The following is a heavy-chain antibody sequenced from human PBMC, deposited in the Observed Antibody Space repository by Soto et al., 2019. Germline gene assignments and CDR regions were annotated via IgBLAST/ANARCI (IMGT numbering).Heavy chain of an antibody. CDR2: ISSSSSHI. CDR3: ARDPYPYYDSSGYYFGWFDP. Sequence: PVGSLRLSCAASGFTFSSYSMNWVRQAPGKGLEWVSSISSSSSHIYYADSVKGRFTISRDNAKNSLYLQMNSLRAEDTAVYYCARDPYPYYDSSGYYFGWFDPWGQGTLVTVSS. CDR1: GFTFSSYS. V-gene: IGHV3-21*01. D-gene: IGHD3-22*01. J-gene: IGHJ5*02.